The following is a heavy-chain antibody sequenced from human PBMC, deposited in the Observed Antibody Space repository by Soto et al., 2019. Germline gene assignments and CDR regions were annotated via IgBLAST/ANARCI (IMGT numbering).Heavy chain of an antibody. CDR2: INAGNGNT. CDR3: ARYPRMVRGVIGAFDI. CDR1: GYTFTSYA. Sequence: ASVKVSCKASGYTFTSYAMHWVRQAPGQRLEWMGWINAGNGNTKYSQKFQGRVTITRDTSASTAYMELSSLRSKDTAVYYCARYPRMVRGVIGAFDIWGQGTMVTVSS. J-gene: IGHJ3*02. D-gene: IGHD3-10*01. V-gene: IGHV1-3*01.